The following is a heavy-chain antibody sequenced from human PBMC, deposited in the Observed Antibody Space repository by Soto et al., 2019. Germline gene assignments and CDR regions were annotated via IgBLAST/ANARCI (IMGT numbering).Heavy chain of an antibody. V-gene: IGHV4-31*11. CDR1: GGSISSGGYY. D-gene: IGHD6-13*01. J-gene: IGHJ5*02. CDR2: IYYSGST. CDR3: ARVFSDSSSFFDP. Sequence: LSLTCAVSGGSISSGGYYWSWIRQPPGKGLEWIGYIYYSGSTYYNPSLKSRVTISVDTSKNQFSLKLSSVTAADTAVYYCARVFSDSSSFFDPWGQGTLVTVSS.